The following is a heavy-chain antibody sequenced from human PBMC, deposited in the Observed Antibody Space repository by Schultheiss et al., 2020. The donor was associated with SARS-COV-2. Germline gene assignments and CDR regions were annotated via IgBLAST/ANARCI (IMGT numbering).Heavy chain of an antibody. J-gene: IGHJ4*02. CDR1: GYTFTGYY. CDR2: VNPNSGNT. D-gene: IGHD3-10*01. V-gene: IGHV1-8*03. Sequence: ASVKVSCKASGYTFTGYYMHWVRQAPGQGLEWMGWVNPNSGNTGYAQKFQGRVTITRNTSISTAYMELSSLRSEDTAVYYCARGPQWFGETAYYFDYWGQGTLVTVSS. CDR3: ARGPQWFGETAYYFDY.